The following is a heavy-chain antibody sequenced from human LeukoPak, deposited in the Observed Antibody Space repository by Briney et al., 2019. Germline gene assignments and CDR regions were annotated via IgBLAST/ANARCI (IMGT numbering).Heavy chain of an antibody. Sequence: GGSLRLSCAASGFTFTSYSMNWVRQAPGKGLEWVANIQQDGSEKYYVDSVKGRFTISRDNAKNSRYLQMNSLRGEDTAVFYCARPQGYFAANFDYWGQGTLVTVSS. CDR2: IQQDGSEK. V-gene: IGHV3-7*01. D-gene: IGHD3-22*01. J-gene: IGHJ4*02. CDR3: ARPQGYFAANFDY. CDR1: GFTFTSYS.